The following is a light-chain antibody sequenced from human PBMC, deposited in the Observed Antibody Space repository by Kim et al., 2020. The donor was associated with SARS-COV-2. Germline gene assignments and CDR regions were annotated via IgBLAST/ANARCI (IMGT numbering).Light chain of an antibody. CDR1: SNNVGNRG. CDR3: SAWDSSLSAWV. J-gene: IGLJ3*02. CDR2: RNN. V-gene: IGLV10-54*01. Sequence: QAGLTQPPSVSKDLRQTATLTCTGNSNNVGNRGAAWLQQHQGHPPKLLSYRNNNRPSGISERLSASRSGNTASLTITGLQPEDEADYYCSAWDSSLSAWVFGEGTQLTVL.